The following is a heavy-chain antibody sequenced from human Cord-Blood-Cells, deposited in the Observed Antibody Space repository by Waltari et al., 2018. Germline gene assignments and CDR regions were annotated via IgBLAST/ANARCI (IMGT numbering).Heavy chain of an antibody. J-gene: IGHJ5*02. CDR2: IYYRGTT. V-gene: IGHV4-39*01. Sequence: QLQLQESGPGLVKPSETLSLTCTVSGGSISSSSYYWGWIRQPPGKGLEWIGSIYYRGTTYYNPSLKSRVTISVDTSKNQFSLKLSSVTAADTAVYYCASSPRYYDFWSGYYNWFDPWGQGTLVTVSS. CDR1: GGSISSSSYY. CDR3: ASSPRYYDFWSGYYNWFDP. D-gene: IGHD3-3*01.